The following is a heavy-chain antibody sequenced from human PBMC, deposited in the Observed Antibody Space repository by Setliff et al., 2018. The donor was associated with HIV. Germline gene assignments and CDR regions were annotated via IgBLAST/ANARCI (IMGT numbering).Heavy chain of an antibody. D-gene: IGHD2-2*02. J-gene: IGHJ5*02. Sequence: PSETLSLTCTVSGDSITNDDYYWGWIRQPPGKGLEWIAIIHCNGRTYYDPSLKSRVTIFVDTSKTQFYLKLRSVTASDTAAYYCARYTSKLDWFDPWGQGTLVTVSS. CDR1: GDSITNDDYY. V-gene: IGHV4-39*01. CDR2: IHCNGRT. CDR3: ARYTSKLDWFDP.